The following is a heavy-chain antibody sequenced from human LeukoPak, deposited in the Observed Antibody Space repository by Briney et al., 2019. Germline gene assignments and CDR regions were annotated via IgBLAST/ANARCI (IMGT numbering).Heavy chain of an antibody. J-gene: IGHJ3*02. CDR2: IIPIFGTT. CDR3: ARAPDSSGYYWNDAFDI. V-gene: IGHV1-69*05. D-gene: IGHD3-22*01. Sequence: SVKVSCKASGGTFSSYAISWVRQAPGQGLEWMGRIIPIFGTTNYAQKFQGRVTITTDESTRTAYMELSSLRSEDTAVYYCARAPDSSGYYWNDAFDIWGQGTMVTVSS. CDR1: GGTFSSYA.